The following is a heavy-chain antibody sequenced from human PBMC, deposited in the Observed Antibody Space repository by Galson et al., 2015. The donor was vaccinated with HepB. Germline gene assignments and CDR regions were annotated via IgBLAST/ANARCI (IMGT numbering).Heavy chain of an antibody. Sequence: SLRLSCAASGFTFSSYAMHWVRQAPGKGLEWVALIAHDGSSKYYTDSVKGRLTISRDNSKKMLYLQMNSLRAEDTAVYYCARGITIFEYWGQGTLVTVSS. CDR2: IAHDGSSK. CDR1: GFTFSSYA. V-gene: IGHV3-30-3*01. D-gene: IGHD3-3*01. J-gene: IGHJ4*02. CDR3: ARGITIFEY.